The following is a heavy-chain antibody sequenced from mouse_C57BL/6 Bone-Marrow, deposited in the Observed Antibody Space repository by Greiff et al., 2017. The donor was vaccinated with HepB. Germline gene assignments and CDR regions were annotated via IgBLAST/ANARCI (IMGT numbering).Heavy chain of an antibody. J-gene: IGHJ4*01. CDR1: GYTFTSYW. CDR3: TMYYGSSYAMDY. V-gene: IGHV1-5*01. CDR2: IYPGNSDT. Sequence: EVQLQQSGTVLARPGASVKMSCKTSGYTFTSYWMHWVKQRPGQGLEWIGAIYPGNSDTSYNQKFKGKAKLTAVTSTSTAYMELSSLTNEDSAVYYCTMYYGSSYAMDYWGQGTSVTVSS. D-gene: IGHD1-1*01.